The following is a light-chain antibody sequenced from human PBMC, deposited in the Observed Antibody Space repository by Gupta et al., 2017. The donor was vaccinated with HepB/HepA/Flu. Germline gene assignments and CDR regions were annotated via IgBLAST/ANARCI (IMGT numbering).Light chain of an antibody. V-gene: IGKV2-30*02. J-gene: IGKJ1*01. CDR1: KSLVHRDGNTY. CDR2: RVS. CDR3: MQAIHWPWT. Sequence: DVVMTQSPVSLPVTPGQPASISCRSSKSLVHRDGNTYLNWFQQRPGQSPRRLIYRVSNRDSGVPDRFSGSGSGTDFTRRISRVDAEDVGIYYCMQAIHWPWTFGQGTKVEI.